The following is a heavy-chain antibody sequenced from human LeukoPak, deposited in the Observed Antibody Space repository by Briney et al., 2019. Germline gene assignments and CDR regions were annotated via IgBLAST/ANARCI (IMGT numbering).Heavy chain of an antibody. V-gene: IGHV3-23*05. CDR2: IFGRGSST. Sequence: GGSLRLSCAASGVTFDNYVMGWVRQAPGKGLEWVSAIFGRGSSTYYAYSVTGRFTISRDNAKNTLYLQMNSLRADDTAVYYCAKNQVGDYNIRFDHWGQGTLVTVSS. D-gene: IGHD4-17*01. CDR1: GVTFDNYV. J-gene: IGHJ5*02. CDR3: AKNQVGDYNIRFDH.